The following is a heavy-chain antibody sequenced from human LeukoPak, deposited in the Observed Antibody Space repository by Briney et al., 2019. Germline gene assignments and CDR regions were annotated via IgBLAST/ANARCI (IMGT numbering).Heavy chain of an antibody. CDR2: ISSGSNYI. D-gene: IGHD1-26*01. Sequence: GGSLRLSCAASGFTFSSYRMNWVRQAPGMGLEWVSTISSGSNYIYYADSMKGRFTISRDNAKDSLYLQMNSLRAEDTAVYFCARTIVGEYYDNWGQGTLVTVSS. J-gene: IGHJ4*02. CDR3: ARTIVGEYYDN. CDR1: GFTFSSYR. V-gene: IGHV3-21*01.